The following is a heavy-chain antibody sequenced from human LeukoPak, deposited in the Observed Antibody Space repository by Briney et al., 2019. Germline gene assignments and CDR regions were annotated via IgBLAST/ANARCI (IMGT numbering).Heavy chain of an antibody. J-gene: IGHJ4*02. Sequence: PGGSLRLSCTASGFNFGDYNMNWVRQAPGKGLEWVGYIRAKTHGGTADYAASVKGRFTISRDDSKSIAYLQMTGLDSEDTAVYYCTRGQLYPYGPEFDFWGQGTLVTVSS. CDR2: IRAKTHGGTA. CDR1: GFNFGDYN. D-gene: IGHD3-10*01. V-gene: IGHV3-49*04. CDR3: TRGQLYPYGPEFDF.